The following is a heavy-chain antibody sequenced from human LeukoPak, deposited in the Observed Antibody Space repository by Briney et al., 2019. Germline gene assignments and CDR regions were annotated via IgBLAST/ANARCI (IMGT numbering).Heavy chain of an antibody. V-gene: IGHV4-61*02. CDR3: AMRMDCSSTSCYDHPDAFDI. CDR2: INHGGST. CDR1: GGSISSGSYY. J-gene: IGHJ3*02. Sequence: PSQTLSLTCTVSGGSISSGSYYWSWIRQPAGKGLEWIGGINHGGSTTYNPSLKSRVTISVDTSKNQFSLKLSSVTAADTAVYYCAMRMDCSSTSCYDHPDAFDIWGQGTMVTVSS. D-gene: IGHD2-2*01.